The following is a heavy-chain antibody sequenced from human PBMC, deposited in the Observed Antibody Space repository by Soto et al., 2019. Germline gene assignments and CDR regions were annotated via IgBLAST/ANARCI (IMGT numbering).Heavy chain of an antibody. CDR3: VKDGLTSVFGFFYAGSDF. J-gene: IGHJ3*01. CDR2: ISWNSGNI. CDR1: GFTFGDYA. V-gene: IGHV3-9*01. D-gene: IGHD3-3*01. Sequence: EVRLVESGGGLVQPGRSLRLSCAASGFTFGDYAMHWVRQAPEKGPEWVSGISWNSGNIGYAEAVKGRFTISRDNAKKSLYLQMISLSAEDTALYFCVKDGLTSVFGFFYAGSDFWGLGTMVTVSS.